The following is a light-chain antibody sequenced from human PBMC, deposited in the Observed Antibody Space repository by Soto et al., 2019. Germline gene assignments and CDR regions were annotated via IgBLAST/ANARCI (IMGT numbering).Light chain of an antibody. Sequence: SYELTQPPSVSVAPGKTARITCGGNNIGSKSVHWYQQKPGQAPVLVIYYDSDRPSGIPERFSGSNSGNTATLTISRVEAGDEADYYCQVWDSSSDHPVVFGGGTKLTDL. J-gene: IGLJ2*01. CDR1: NIGSKS. CDR2: YDS. CDR3: QVWDSSSDHPVV. V-gene: IGLV3-21*04.